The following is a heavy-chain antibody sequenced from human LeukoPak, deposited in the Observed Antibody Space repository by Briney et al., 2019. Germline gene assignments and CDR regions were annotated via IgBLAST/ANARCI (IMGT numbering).Heavy chain of an antibody. D-gene: IGHD6-19*01. Sequence: GASVKVSCKASGDTFSSYAISWVRQAPGQGLEWMGGIIPIFGTANYAQKFQGRVTITADKSTSTAYMELSSLRSEDTAVYYCARGRMAGTYVFDSWGQGTLVTVSS. CDR2: IIPIFGTA. V-gene: IGHV1-69*06. J-gene: IGHJ4*02. CDR1: GDTFSSYA. CDR3: ARGRMAGTYVFDS.